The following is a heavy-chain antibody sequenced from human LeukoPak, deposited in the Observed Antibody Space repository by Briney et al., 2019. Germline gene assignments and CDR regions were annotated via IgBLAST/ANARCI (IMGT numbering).Heavy chain of an antibody. V-gene: IGHV1-8*01. CDR1: GYTFTSYD. J-gene: IGHJ6*03. Sequence: ASVKVSCKASGYTFTSYDINWVRQATGQGLEWMGWMNPNSGNTGYAQKFQGRVTMTRNTSISTAYMELSSLRSEDTAVYYCARGLGXSGSYSAGYYYMDVWGKGTTVTVSS. D-gene: IGHD1-26*01. CDR3: ARGLGXSGSYSAGYYYMDV. CDR2: MNPNSGNT.